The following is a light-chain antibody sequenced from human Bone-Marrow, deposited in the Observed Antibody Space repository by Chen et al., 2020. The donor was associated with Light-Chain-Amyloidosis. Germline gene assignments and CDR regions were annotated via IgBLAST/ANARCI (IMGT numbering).Light chain of an antibody. CDR1: NIGSTS. CDR3: QVWNRSSDRPV. Sequence: SYVLTQPSSVSGAPGQTATIACGGTNIGSTSVHWYQQTPGQAPLLVVYDDSDRPSGIPERVSGSNSGNTATLTISRVEAGDEADYYCQVWNRSSDRPVFGGGTKLTVL. CDR2: DDS. V-gene: IGLV3-21*02. J-gene: IGLJ3*02.